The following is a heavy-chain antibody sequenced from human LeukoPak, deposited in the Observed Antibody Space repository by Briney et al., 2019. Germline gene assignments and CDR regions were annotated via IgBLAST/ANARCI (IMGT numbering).Heavy chain of an antibody. Sequence: GGSLRLSCTASGFTFGDYAMSWVRQAPGKGLEWVGFIRSKAYGGTTEYAASVKGRSTISRDDSKSIAYLQMNSLKTEDTAVYYCTRVSELTKYYYDSSGYYQNFDYWGQGTLVTVSS. V-gene: IGHV3-49*04. CDR2: IRSKAYGGTT. CDR3: TRVSELTKYYYDSSGYYQNFDY. J-gene: IGHJ4*02. D-gene: IGHD3-22*01. CDR1: GFTFGDYA.